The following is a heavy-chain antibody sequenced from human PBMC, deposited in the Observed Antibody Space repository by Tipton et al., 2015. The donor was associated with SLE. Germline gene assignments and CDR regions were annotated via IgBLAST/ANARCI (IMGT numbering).Heavy chain of an antibody. Sequence: QLVQSGVEVKKPGASVRVSCKASGYTFSTHGIIWVRQAPGQGLEWMGWISGYNGDTNYAQKLQGRVTMTTDTSTSTAYMELRSLRSDDTAVYYCARDKTGDQDDDAFDIWGQGTMVTVSS. CDR1: GYTFSTHG. V-gene: IGHV1-18*01. D-gene: IGHD7-27*01. CDR2: ISGYNGDT. CDR3: ARDKTGDQDDDAFDI. J-gene: IGHJ3*02.